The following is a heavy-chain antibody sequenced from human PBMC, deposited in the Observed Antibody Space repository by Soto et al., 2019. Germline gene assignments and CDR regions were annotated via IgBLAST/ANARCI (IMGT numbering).Heavy chain of an antibody. CDR1: GYTFTSYG. CDR3: ARDRYSSSWSHYYGMDV. Sequence: ASVKVSCKASGYTFTSYGISWVRQAPGHGLEWMGWISAYNGNTNYAQKLQGRVTMTTDTSTSTAYMELRSLRSDDTAVYYCARDRYSSSWSHYYGMDVWGQGTRVTVSS. CDR2: ISAYNGNT. J-gene: IGHJ6*02. D-gene: IGHD6-13*01. V-gene: IGHV1-18*01.